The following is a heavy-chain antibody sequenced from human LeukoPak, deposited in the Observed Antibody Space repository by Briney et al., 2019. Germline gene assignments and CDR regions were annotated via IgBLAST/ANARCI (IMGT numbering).Heavy chain of an antibody. V-gene: IGHV3-33*01. CDR3: AREFRVLIVYAINY. J-gene: IGHJ4*02. D-gene: IGHD2-8*01. CDR2: IWYDGSNK. CDR1: GFTFSSYG. Sequence: GGSLRLSCAASGFTFSSYGMHWVRQAPGKGLEWVAVIWYDGSNKYYADSVKGRFTISRDNSKNTLYLQMNSLRAEDTAVYYCAREFRVLIVYAINYWGQGTLVTVSS.